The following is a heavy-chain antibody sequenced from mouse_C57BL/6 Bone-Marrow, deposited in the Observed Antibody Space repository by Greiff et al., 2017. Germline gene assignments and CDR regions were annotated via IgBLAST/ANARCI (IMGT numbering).Heavy chain of an antibody. CDR1: GFNIKDDY. CDR3: TTVVHY. V-gene: IGHV14-4*01. J-gene: IGHJ2*01. D-gene: IGHD1-1*01. CDR2: VDPENGDA. Sequence: VQLKESGAELVWPGASVMLSCTASGFNIKDDYMHWVKQRPEQGLEWIGWVDPENGDAEFASKFQGKATITADTSSNTAYLQLSSLTSEDTDVYYCTTVVHYWGQGTTLTDSS.